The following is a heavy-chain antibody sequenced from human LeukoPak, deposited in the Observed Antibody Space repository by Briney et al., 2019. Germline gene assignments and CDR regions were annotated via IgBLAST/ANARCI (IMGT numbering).Heavy chain of an antibody. D-gene: IGHD3-10*01. J-gene: IGHJ3*02. Sequence: SETLSLTRTVSGGSISSNNWWSWVRQPPGKGLEWIGEIYHSGSTNYSPSLKSRVTISVDKSKNQFSLKLNSVTAADTAVYYCATPRESYYGSGSYPPAFDIWGQGTMVTVSS. CDR2: IYHSGST. CDR3: ATPRESYYGSGSYPPAFDI. CDR1: GGSISSNNW. V-gene: IGHV4-4*02.